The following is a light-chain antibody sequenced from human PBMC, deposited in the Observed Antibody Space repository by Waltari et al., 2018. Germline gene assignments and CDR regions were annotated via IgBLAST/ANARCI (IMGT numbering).Light chain of an antibody. CDR1: QSISSFY. V-gene: IGKV3-20*01. CDR2: GAS. J-gene: IGKJ2*01. Sequence: EIVLTQSPGTLSLSPGEGATLSCRASQSISSFYFAWYQQRPGQAPRLLSYGASSRASGVPDRFSGSGSGTDFTLTISRLEPEDFAVYYCQKYGSSPYTFGQGTKLEI. CDR3: QKYGSSPYT.